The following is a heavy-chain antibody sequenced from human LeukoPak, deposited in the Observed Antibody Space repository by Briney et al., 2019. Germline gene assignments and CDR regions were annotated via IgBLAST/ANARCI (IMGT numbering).Heavy chain of an antibody. CDR1: GGSFSGYY. D-gene: IGHD3-9*01. V-gene: IGHV4-34*01. J-gene: IGHJ4*02. CDR2: INHSGST. Sequence: SETLSLTCTVYGGSFSGYYWSWIRQPPGKGLEWIGEINHSGSTNYNPSLKSRVTISVDTSKNQFSLKLSSVTAADTAVYYCARTRLTGYFPTVYFDYWGQGTLVTVSS. CDR3: ARTRLTGYFPTVYFDY.